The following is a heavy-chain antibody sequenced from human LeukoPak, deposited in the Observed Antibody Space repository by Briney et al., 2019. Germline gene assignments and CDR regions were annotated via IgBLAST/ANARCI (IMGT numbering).Heavy chain of an antibody. J-gene: IGHJ6*03. V-gene: IGHV3-11*04. CDR3: ARDSHYYGVYYMDV. D-gene: IGHD3-10*01. CDR1: GFTFSDYY. CDR2: ISSSGSTI. Sequence: GGSLRLSCAASGFTFSDYYMSWIRQAPGKGLEWVSYISSSGSTIYYADSVKGRFTISRDNAKNSLYLQMNSLRAEDTAVYYCARDSHYYGVYYMDVWGKGTTVTVSS.